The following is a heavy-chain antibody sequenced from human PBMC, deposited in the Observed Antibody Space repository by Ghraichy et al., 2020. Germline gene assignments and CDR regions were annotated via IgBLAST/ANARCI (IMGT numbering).Heavy chain of an antibody. CDR3: ARKLWFRESGRGGGIAWYFDL. D-gene: IGHD3-10*01. CDR1: GGSISSSSYY. Sequence: SETLSLTCTVSGGSISSSSYYWGWIRQPPGKGLEWIGSIYYSGSTYYNPSLKSRGTISVDTSKNQFSLKLSSVTAADTAVYYCARKLWFRESGRGGGIAWYFDLWGRGTLVTVSS. V-gene: IGHV4-39*01. CDR2: IYYSGST. J-gene: IGHJ2*01.